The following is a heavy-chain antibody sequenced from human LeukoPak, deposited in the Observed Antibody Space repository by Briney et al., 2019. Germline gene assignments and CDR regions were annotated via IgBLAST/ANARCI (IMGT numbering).Heavy chain of an antibody. V-gene: IGHV3-23*01. D-gene: IGHD1-26*01. CDR2: ISGSGGST. CDR1: GFTFSSYA. Sequence: GGSLRLSCAASGFTFSSYAMSWVRQAPGKGLERVSAISGSGGSTYYADSVKGRFTISRDNSKNTLYLQMNSLRAEDTAVYYCAKSLTFIVGATRVDYWGQGTLVTVSS. CDR3: AKSLTFIVGATRVDY. J-gene: IGHJ4*02.